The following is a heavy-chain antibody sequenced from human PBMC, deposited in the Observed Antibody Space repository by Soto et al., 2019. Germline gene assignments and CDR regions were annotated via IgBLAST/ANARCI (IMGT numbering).Heavy chain of an antibody. CDR3: ARGWRFDP. D-gene: IGHD1-1*01. CDR1: GGSFTAYQ. CDR2: INHSGTT. V-gene: IGHV4-34*01. J-gene: IGHJ5*02. Sequence: SETLSLTCGVYGGSFTAYQWNWIRQSPGQGLEWIGEINHSGTTKCNPSLASRINLSVDTSKKQFSLKMFSVTAADTAIYYCARGWRFDPWGQGTQVTVSS.